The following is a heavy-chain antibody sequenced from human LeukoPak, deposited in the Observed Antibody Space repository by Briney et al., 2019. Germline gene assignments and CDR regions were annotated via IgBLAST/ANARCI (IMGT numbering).Heavy chain of an antibody. D-gene: IGHD1-26*01. CDR1: GYTFTSYG. Sequence: ASVKVSCKASGYTFTSYGISWVRQAPGQGLEWMGGIIPIFGTANYAQKFQGRVTITTDESTSTAYMELSSLRSEDTAVYYCARDLIVGATGGWFDPWGQGTLVTVSS. V-gene: IGHV1-69*05. CDR3: ARDLIVGATGGWFDP. J-gene: IGHJ5*02. CDR2: IIPIFGTA.